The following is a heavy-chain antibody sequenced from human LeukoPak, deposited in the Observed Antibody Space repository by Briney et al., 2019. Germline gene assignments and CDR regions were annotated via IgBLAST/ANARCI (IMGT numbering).Heavy chain of an antibody. CDR1: GGSFGGYY. CDR2: INHSGST. D-gene: IGHD1-26*01. CDR3: ARDSRGGSPTPFDY. V-gene: IGHV4-34*01. J-gene: IGHJ4*02. Sequence: EPSETLSLTCAVYGGSFGGYYWSWIRQPPGKGLEWIGEINHSGSTNYNPSLKSRVTISVDTSKNQFSLKLSSVTAADTAVYYCARDSRGGSPTPFDYWGQGTLVTVSS.